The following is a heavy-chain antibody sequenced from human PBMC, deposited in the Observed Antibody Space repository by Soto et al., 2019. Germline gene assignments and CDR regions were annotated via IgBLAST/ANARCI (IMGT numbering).Heavy chain of an antibody. CDR1: GYTFTGYY. J-gene: IGHJ3*02. V-gene: IGHV1-2*04. Sequence: GASVKVSCKASGYTFTGYYMHWVRQAPGQGLEWMGWINPNSGGTNYAQKFQGWVTMTRDTSISTAYMELSRLRSDDTAVYYCARSRLRTPFAFDIWGQGTMVTVSS. CDR2: INPNSGGT. CDR3: ARSRLRTPFAFDI. D-gene: IGHD2-15*01.